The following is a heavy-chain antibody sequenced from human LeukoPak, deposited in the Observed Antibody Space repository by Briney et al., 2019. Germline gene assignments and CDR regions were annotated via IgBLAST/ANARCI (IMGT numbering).Heavy chain of an antibody. CDR2: ISAYNGNT. Sequence: ASVKVSCKASGYTFTSYGISWVRQAPGQGLEWMGCISAYNGNTNYAQKLQGRVTMTTDTSTSTAYMELRGLRSDDTAVYYCARDVVYSSGWLVDVWGQGTKVTVSS. CDR1: GYTFTSYG. CDR3: ARDVVYSSGWLVDV. V-gene: IGHV1-18*01. D-gene: IGHD6-19*01. J-gene: IGHJ6*02.